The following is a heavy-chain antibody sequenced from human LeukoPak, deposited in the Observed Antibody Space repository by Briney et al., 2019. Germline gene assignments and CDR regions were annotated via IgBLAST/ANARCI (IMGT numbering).Heavy chain of an antibody. CDR3: ARDRAIFGVVIPPS. CDR2: IYTSGST. Sequence: SETLSLTCTVSGGSISSGSYYWSWIRQPAGKGLEWIGRIYTSGSTNYNPSLKSRVTISVDTSKNQFSLKLSSVTAADTAVYYCARDRAIFGVVIPPSWGQGTLVTVSS. J-gene: IGHJ4*02. D-gene: IGHD3-3*01. CDR1: GGSISSGSYY. V-gene: IGHV4-61*02.